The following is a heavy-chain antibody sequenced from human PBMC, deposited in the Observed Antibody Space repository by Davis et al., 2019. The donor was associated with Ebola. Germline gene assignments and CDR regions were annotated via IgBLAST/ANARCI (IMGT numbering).Heavy chain of an antibody. D-gene: IGHD1-26*01. CDR2: ISAYNGNT. CDR3: ARMGGGSYFLPWFDP. V-gene: IGHV1-18*01. Sequence: ASVKVSCKASGYTFTSYCISWVRQAPGQGLEWMGWISAYNGNTNYAQKLQGRVTMTTDTSTSTAYMELRSLRSDDTAVYYCARMGGGSYFLPWFDPWGQGTLVTVSS. CDR1: GYTFTSYC. J-gene: IGHJ5*02.